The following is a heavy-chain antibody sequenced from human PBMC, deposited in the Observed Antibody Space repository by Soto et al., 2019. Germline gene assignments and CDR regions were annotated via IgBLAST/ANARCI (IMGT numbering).Heavy chain of an antibody. D-gene: IGHD1-1*01. Sequence: SQTLSLTCAISGDSVSSNSAAWNWIRQSPSSGLAWLGRKYYRSRWCNDDAVSVKSRITINPDTSKNQFSLQLNSVTPEDTAVYYCARMVGGTEDSWGQGTLVAVAS. J-gene: IGHJ4*02. V-gene: IGHV6-1*01. CDR2: KYYRSRWCN. CDR1: GDSVSSNSAA. CDR3: ARMVGGTEDS.